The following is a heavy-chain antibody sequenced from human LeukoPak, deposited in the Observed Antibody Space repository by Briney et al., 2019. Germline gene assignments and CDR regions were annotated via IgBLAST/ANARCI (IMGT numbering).Heavy chain of an antibody. CDR2: GRGSGGST. J-gene: IGHJ4*02. CDR3: AKSRARFLECLDY. V-gene: IGHV3-23*01. Sequence: GGSLRLSCAASGFTFSSYAMSWVRQAPGRGLEWVSAGRGSGGSTYYAASVKGRFTISRDNSKNTLYLQMNSLRAEDTAVYYCAKSRARFLECLDYWGQGTLVTVSS. D-gene: IGHD3-3*01. CDR1: GFTFSSYA.